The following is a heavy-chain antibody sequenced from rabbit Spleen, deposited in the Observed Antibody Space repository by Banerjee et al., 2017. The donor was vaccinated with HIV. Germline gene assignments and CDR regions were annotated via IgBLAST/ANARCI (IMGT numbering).Heavy chain of an antibody. CDR1: GFSFSSSYC. J-gene: IGHJ4*01. V-gene: IGHV1S45*01. Sequence: QEQLEESGGDLVKPEGSLTLTCTASGFSFSSSYCVCWVRQAPGKGLEWIGCIYTGNGHLHYASWAKGRFTISRSSSTTVTLQMTSLTAADTATYFCARDLVAVIGWNFSLWGQGTLVTVS. CDR2: IYTGNGHL. D-gene: IGHD1-1*01. CDR3: ARDLVAVIGWNFSL.